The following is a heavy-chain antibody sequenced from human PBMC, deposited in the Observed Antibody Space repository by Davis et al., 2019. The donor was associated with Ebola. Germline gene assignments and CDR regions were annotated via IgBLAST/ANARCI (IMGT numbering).Heavy chain of an antibody. Sequence: GESLKISCAASGFTFSTYSMSWVRQAPGKGLEWVSSLSGGSTYMYYADSVKGRFTISRDNAKNSLFLQMNSLRAEDTAVYYCAPSDSWSGFYIEYWGQGTLVTVSS. CDR3: APSDSWSGFYIEY. J-gene: IGHJ4*02. CDR2: LSGGSTYM. V-gene: IGHV3-21*01. CDR1: GFTFSTYS. D-gene: IGHD3-3*01.